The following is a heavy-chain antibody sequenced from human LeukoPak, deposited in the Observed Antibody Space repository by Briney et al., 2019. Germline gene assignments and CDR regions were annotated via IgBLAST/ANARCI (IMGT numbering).Heavy chain of an antibody. CDR1: GGSISSGSYY. CDR2: IYTSGST. CDR3: ARDYCSGGSCSYFDY. Sequence: SETLSLTCTVSGGSISSGSYYWIWIRQPAGKGLEWIGRIYTSGSTNYNPSLKSRVTISVDTSKNQFSLKPSSVTAADTAVYYCARDYCSGGSCSYFDYWGQGTLVTVSS. V-gene: IGHV4-61*02. J-gene: IGHJ4*02. D-gene: IGHD2-15*01.